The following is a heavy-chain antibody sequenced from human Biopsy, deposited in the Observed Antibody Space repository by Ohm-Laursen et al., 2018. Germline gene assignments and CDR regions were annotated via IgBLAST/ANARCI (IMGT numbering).Heavy chain of an antibody. CDR1: GFTFSGFS. Sequence: LRLSCAASGFTFSGFSMNWVRQAPGKGLEWVSSISASGNHIYYTDSVKGRFTVSRDNGKNSVYLQMNSLRVEDTAVYYCARDGEAKYCKHGVCPSDFWGQGTLVTVSS. CDR3: ARDGEAKYCKHGVCPSDF. J-gene: IGHJ4*02. V-gene: IGHV3-21*01. CDR2: ISASGNHI. D-gene: IGHD2-8*01.